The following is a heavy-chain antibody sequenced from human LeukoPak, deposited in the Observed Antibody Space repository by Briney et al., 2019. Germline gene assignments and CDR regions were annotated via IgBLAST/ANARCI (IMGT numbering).Heavy chain of an antibody. Sequence: SETLSLTCTVSGGSISSSSYYWGWIRQPPGKGLEWIGSIYYSGSTYYNPSLKSRVTISVDTSKNQFSLKLSSVTAADTAVYYCARDALGYSILGGEYYFDYWGQGTLVTVSS. CDR1: GGSISSSSYY. D-gene: IGHD3-16*01. J-gene: IGHJ4*02. CDR2: IYYSGST. CDR3: ARDALGYSILGGEYYFDY. V-gene: IGHV4-39*07.